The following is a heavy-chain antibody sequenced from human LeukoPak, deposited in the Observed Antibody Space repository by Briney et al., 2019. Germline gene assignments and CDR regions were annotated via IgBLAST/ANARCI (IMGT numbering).Heavy chain of an antibody. CDR3: AKDRYSSGWYYFDY. CDR2: IRDDGGST. D-gene: IGHD6-19*01. CDR1: GFTFSSYA. J-gene: IGHJ4*02. V-gene: IGHV3-23*01. Sequence: GGSLRLSCAASGFTFSSYAMSWVRQAPGKWLEWVSAIRDDGGSTYYADSVKGRFTISRYNSKNTLYLQMNSLRAEDTAVYYCAKDRYSSGWYYFDYWGQGILVTVSS.